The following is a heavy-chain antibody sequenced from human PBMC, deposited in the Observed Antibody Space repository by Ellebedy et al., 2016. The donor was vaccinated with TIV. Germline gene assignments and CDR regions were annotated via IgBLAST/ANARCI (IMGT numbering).Heavy chain of an antibody. CDR3: ARPAAAYSSSWYDFDC. J-gene: IGHJ4*02. V-gene: IGHV3-21*01. D-gene: IGHD6-13*01. CDR2: ISSSGTYI. CDR1: GFTFSSFT. Sequence: PGGSLRLSCAASGFTFSSFTMNWVRQAPGKGLEWVSSISSSGTYIHNADSVKGRFIISRDNAKNLLYLQMNSLRVEDTAIYYCARPAAAYSSSWYDFDCWGQGTLVTVSS.